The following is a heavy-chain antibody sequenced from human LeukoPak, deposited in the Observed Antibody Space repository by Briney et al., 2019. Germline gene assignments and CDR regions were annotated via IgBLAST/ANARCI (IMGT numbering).Heavy chain of an antibody. CDR2: ISGSGGST. D-gene: IGHD3-22*01. CDR1: GFTFSSYA. Sequence: GGSLRLSCAASGFTFSSYAMSWVRQAPGKGLEWVSAISGSGGSTYYADSVKGRFTISRDNSKNTLYLQMNSLRAEDTAVYYCAKTKDGYDSSGSSFDYWGQGTLVTVSS. CDR3: AKTKDGYDSSGSSFDY. V-gene: IGHV3-23*01. J-gene: IGHJ4*02.